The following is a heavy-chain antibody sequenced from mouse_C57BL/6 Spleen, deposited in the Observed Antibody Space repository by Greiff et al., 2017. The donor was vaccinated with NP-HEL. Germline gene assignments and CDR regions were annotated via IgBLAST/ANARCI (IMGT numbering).Heavy chain of an antibody. CDR3: VRRRYDYAMDY. CDR1: GFSFNTYA. CDR2: IRSKSNNYAT. V-gene: IGHV10-1*01. J-gene: IGHJ4*01. D-gene: IGHD1-1*01. Sequence: EVHLVESGGGLVQPKGSLKLSCAASGFSFNTYAMNWVRQAPGKGLEWVARIRSKSNNYATYYADSVKDRFTISRDDSESMLYLQMNNLKTEDTAMYYCVRRRYDYAMDYWGQGTSVTVSS.